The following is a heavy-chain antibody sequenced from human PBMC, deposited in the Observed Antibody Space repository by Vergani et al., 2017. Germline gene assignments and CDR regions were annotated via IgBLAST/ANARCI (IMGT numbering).Heavy chain of an antibody. D-gene: IGHD3-22*01. CDR3: ARGRLNLDGSGYYYFDY. CDR1: GGSINSGDYY. V-gene: IGHV4-30-4*08. Sequence: QVQLQESGPGLVKPSQTLSLTCTVSGGSINSGDYYWSWIRQPPGKGLEWIGYIYYSGSTDYNPSLKSRLTMSIDTSKNHFSLKLTSVTAADTAVYYCARGRLNLDGSGYYYFDYWGQGTLVTVSS. J-gene: IGHJ4*02. CDR2: IYYSGST.